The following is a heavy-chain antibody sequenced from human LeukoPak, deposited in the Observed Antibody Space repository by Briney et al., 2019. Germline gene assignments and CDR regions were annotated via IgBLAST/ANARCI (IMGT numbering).Heavy chain of an antibody. CDR3: ARTGQIVVVPAATNWFDP. V-gene: IGHV4-34*01. CDR2: INHSGST. J-gene: IGHJ5*02. D-gene: IGHD2-2*01. Sequence: SETLSLTCAVYGGSFSGYYWSWIRQPPGKGLEWIGEINHSGSTSYNPSLKSRVTISVDTSKNQFSLKLSSVTAADTAVYYCARTGQIVVVPAATNWFDPWGQGTLVTVSS. CDR1: GGSFSGYY.